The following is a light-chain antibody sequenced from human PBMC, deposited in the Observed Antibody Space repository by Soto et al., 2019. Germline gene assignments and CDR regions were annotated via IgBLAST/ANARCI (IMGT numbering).Light chain of an antibody. CDR1: SSNIGSHT. CDR3: AAWDDSLNGVV. Sequence: QSVLTQPPSASGTPGQTIAISCSGGSSNIGSHTVNWYQQRPGTAPRLLIYSNTQRPSGVTDRFSGSKSGTSASLAISGLQSEYEGDYYCAAWDDSLNGVVFGGGTKLTVL. J-gene: IGLJ2*01. CDR2: SNT. V-gene: IGLV1-44*01.